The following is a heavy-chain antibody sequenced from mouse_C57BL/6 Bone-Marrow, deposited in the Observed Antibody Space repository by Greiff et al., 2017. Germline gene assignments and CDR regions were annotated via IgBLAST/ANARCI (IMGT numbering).Heavy chain of an antibody. CDR1: GYTFTSYG. J-gene: IGHJ4*01. CDR2: IYPRSGNT. CDR3: ARDGYYAMDN. Sequence: VQLQESGAELARPGASVKLSCKASGYTFTSYGISWVKQRTGQGLEWIGEIYPRSGNTYYNEKFKGKATLTADKSSSTAYMELRSLTSEDSAVYFYARDGYYAMDNWGQGTSVTVSS. D-gene: IGHD2-3*01. V-gene: IGHV1-81*01.